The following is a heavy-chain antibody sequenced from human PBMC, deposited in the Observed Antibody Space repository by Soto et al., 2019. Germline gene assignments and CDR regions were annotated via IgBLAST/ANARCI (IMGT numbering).Heavy chain of an antibody. J-gene: IGHJ4*02. Sequence: EVQLLESGGGLLQPGGSLRLSCTASGFTFSNYAMSWVRQAPGKGLEWVSTFSSGGGGTYYADSVKGRFTISRDNSKNTLSLQMNSLRAEDTAVYYCTKANRYCSGANCFTFDYWGLVTLVTVSS. CDR3: TKANRYCSGANCFTFDY. CDR1: GFTFSNYA. CDR2: FSSGGGGT. D-gene: IGHD2-15*01. V-gene: IGHV3-23*01.